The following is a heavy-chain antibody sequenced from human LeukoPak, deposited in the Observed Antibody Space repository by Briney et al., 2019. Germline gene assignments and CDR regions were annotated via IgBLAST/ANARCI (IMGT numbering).Heavy chain of an antibody. CDR1: GFTFRTYW. D-gene: IGHD6-6*01. CDR2: INEDGSIT. V-gene: IGHV3-74*01. J-gene: IGHJ4*02. Sequence: GGSLRLSCAVSGFTFRTYWMHWVRQVPGEGLVWVSRINEDGSITNYADSVKGRFSISRDNAKNTLYLQMNSLRPEDTAVYYCARDPDSSPSLDYWGQGTLVTVSS. CDR3: ARDPDSSPSLDY.